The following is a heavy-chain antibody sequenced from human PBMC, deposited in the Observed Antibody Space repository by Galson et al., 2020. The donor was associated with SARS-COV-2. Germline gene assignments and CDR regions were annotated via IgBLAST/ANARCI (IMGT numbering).Heavy chain of an antibody. V-gene: IGHV3-23*01. CDR2: ISGSGGST. J-gene: IGHJ4*02. Sequence: GGSLRLSCAASGFTFSSYAMSWVRQAPGKGLEWVSAISGSGGSTYYADSVKGRFTISRDNSKNTLYLQMNSLRAEDTAVYYCAKSGRLGEWLLNGPVEPPDYWGQGTLVTVSS. D-gene: IGHD3-3*01. CDR3: AKSGRLGEWLLNGPVEPPDY. CDR1: GFTFSSYA.